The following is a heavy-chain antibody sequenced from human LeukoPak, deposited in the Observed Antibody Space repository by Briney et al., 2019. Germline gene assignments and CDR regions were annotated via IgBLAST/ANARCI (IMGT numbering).Heavy chain of an antibody. CDR1: GFTFSSYE. Sequence: GGSLRLSCAASGFTFSSYEMNWLRQAPGKGLEWVSYISSCGSITYYADSVKGRFTISRDNAKNSLYLQMNRLRDEDTAVYYCVREGGLNYGTRWGQGTLVTVSS. CDR2: ISSCGSIT. CDR3: VREGGLNYGTR. V-gene: IGHV3-48*03. D-gene: IGHD5-18*01. J-gene: IGHJ4*02.